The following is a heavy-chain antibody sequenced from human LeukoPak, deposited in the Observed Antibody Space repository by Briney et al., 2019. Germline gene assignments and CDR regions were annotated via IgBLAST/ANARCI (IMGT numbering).Heavy chain of an antibody. Sequence: PGGSLRLSCAASGFTFSSYAMSWVRQAPGKGLEWVSAISGSGGSTYYADSVKGRFTISRDNSKNTLYLQMNSLRAEDTAAYYCAKDPFDSSGYSYFDYWGQGTLVTVSS. CDR3: AKDPFDSSGYSYFDY. CDR2: ISGSGGST. V-gene: IGHV3-23*01. D-gene: IGHD3-22*01. CDR1: GFTFSSYA. J-gene: IGHJ4*02.